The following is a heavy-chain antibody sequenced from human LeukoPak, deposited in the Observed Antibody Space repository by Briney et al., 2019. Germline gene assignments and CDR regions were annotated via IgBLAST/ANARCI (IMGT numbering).Heavy chain of an antibody. D-gene: IGHD1-26*01. CDR3: AKVAEVGATGYYYYMDV. Sequence: GGSLRLSCAASGFTVSSNYMNWVRQAPGKGLEWVSVIYSGGSTYYADSVEGRFTISRDNSKNTLYLQMNSLRTEDTAVYYCAKVAEVGATGYYYYMDVWGKGTTVTISS. CDR2: IYSGGST. CDR1: GFTVSSNY. J-gene: IGHJ6*03. V-gene: IGHV3-66*01.